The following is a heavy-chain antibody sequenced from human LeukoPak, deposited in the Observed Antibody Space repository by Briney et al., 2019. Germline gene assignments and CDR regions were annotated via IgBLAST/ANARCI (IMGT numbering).Heavy chain of an antibody. CDR1: GYSISSGYY. V-gene: IGHV4-38-2*02. D-gene: IGHD3-22*01. CDR2: IYHSGST. J-gene: IGHJ4*02. CDR3: ARDPYYYDSSGGGYDY. Sequence: PSETLSLTCTVSGYSISSGYYWGWIRQPPGKGLEWIGSIYHSGSTYYNPSLKSRVTISVDTSKNQFSLELSSVTAADTAVYYCARDPYYYDSSGGGYDYWGQGTLVTVSS.